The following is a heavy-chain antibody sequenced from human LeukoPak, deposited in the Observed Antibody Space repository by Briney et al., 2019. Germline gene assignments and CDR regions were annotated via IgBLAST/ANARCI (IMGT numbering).Heavy chain of an antibody. V-gene: IGHV1-3*01. CDR2: VNAGNGKT. J-gene: IGHJ4*02. CDR3: AKGIWVSGRYYFAY. Sequence: ASVKVSCKASGFTFTDYAMHWVRQAPGQIPEWMGWVNAGNGKTKYSEKFQGRVTITRDTIASTVYMEVSSLRFEDTAVYYCAKGIWVSGRYYFAYWGQGTLVTVSS. CDR1: GFTFTDYA. D-gene: IGHD3-10*01.